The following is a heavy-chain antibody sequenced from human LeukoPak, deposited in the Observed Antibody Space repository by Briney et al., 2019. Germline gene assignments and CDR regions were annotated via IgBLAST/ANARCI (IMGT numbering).Heavy chain of an antibody. CDR1: GITFSRYA. CDR2: ISYDGSNK. V-gene: IGHV3-30-3*01. J-gene: IGHJ4*02. CDR3: AREGDGSGSYYIGGLFAF. D-gene: IGHD3-10*01. Sequence: PGRSLRLSCATTGITFSRYAMQASSQAPGKGLEWVAVISYDGSNKYYADSVKGRFTISRDNSKNTLYLKMNSLRAEDTALYYCAREGDGSGSYYIGGLFAFGGQGTLVTVSS.